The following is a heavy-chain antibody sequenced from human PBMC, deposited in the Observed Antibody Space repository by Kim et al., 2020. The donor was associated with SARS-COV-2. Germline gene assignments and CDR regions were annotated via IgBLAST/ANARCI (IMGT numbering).Heavy chain of an antibody. CDR3: APGLLWFGEFGY. V-gene: IGHV3-30*03. J-gene: IGHJ4*02. CDR2: ISYDGSNK. D-gene: IGHD3-10*01. CDR1: GFTFSSYG. Sequence: GGSLRLSCAASGFTFSSYGMHWVRQAPGKGLEWVAVISYDGSNKSYADSVKGRFTISRDNSKNTLYLQMNSLRAEDTAVYYCAPGLLWFGEFGYWGQGTLVTVSS.